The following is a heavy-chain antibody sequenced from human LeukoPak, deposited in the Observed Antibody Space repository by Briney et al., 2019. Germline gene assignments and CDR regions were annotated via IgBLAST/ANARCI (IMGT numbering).Heavy chain of an antibody. CDR1: GGSISSGSYY. Sequence: PSETLSLTCTVSGGSISSGSYYWSWIRQPAGKGLEWIGRIYTSGSTNYNPSLKSRVTISVDTSKIQFSLNLSSVTAADTAIYYCARGLASGYPPIPFDYWGQGTQVTVSS. CDR2: IYTSGST. V-gene: IGHV4-61*02. D-gene: IGHD3-3*01. CDR3: ARGLASGYPPIPFDY. J-gene: IGHJ4*02.